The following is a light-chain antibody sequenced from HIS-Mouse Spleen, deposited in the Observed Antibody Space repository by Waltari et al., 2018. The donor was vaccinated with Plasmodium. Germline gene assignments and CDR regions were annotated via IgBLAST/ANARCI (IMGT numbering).Light chain of an antibody. CDR1: SSTIGTNY. Sequence: QSVLTQPPSVSAAPGQKVTISCSGSSSTIGTNYSSWYQQLPGTAPKLLIYDNNKRPSGIPDRFSGSKSGTSATLGITGLQTGDEADYYCGTWDSSLSAGVVFGGGTKLTVL. CDR2: DNN. CDR3: GTWDSSLSAGVV. V-gene: IGLV1-51*01. J-gene: IGLJ2*01.